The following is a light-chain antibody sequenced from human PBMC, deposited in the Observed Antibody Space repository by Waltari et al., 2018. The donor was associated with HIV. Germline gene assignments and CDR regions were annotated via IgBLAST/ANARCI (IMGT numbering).Light chain of an antibody. CDR1: SGSIVRNY. CDR2: EDN. V-gene: IGLV6-57*03. Sequence: NFILTQTHSVSASPGETVIIPCTRSSGSIVRNYVPWFQQRPGAAPTNKIYEDNQRSSGIPDRFSGSIDTSSNSASLTISGLKTEDEADYYCQSFNDNNEWVFGGGTKVTVL. CDR3: QSFNDNNEWV. J-gene: IGLJ3*02.